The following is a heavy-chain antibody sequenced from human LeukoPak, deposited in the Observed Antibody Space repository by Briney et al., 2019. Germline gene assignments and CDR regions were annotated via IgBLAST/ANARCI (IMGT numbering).Heavy chain of an antibody. CDR2: ISYDGSNK. CDR1: GFTFSSYA. V-gene: IGHV3-30*04. Sequence: GGSLRLSCAASGFTFSSYAMHWVRQAPGKGLEWVAVISYDGSNKYYADSVKGRFTISRDNSKNTLYLQMSSLKPEDTAVYYCASRGSYSSFDYWGQGTLVTVSS. CDR3: ASRGSYSSFDY. D-gene: IGHD1-26*01. J-gene: IGHJ4*02.